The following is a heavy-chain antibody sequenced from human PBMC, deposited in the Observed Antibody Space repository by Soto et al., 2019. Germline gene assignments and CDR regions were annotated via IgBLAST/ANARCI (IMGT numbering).Heavy chain of an antibody. CDR3: ARDSSSWYGVCDY. V-gene: IGHV3-21*01. CDR2: ISSGTTYI. D-gene: IGHD6-13*01. Sequence: LRLSCAASGFTFSSYTMNWVRQAPGKGLEWVSSISSGTTYIYYADSVKGRFTISRDNAKNSLYLQMNSLRAEDTAVYYCARDSSSWYGVCDYWGQGTLVTVSS. J-gene: IGHJ4*02. CDR1: GFTFSSYT.